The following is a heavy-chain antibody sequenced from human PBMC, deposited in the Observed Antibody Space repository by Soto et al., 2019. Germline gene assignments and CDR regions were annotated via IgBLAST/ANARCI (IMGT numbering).Heavy chain of an antibody. CDR3: ARDTDDILTGYYLPDY. J-gene: IGHJ4*02. Sequence: ASVKVSCKASGYTFTSYAMHWVRQAPGQRLEWMGWINAGNGNTKYSQKFQGRVTITRDTSASTAYMELSSLRSEDTAVYYCARDTDDILTGYYLPDYWGQGTLVTVSS. D-gene: IGHD3-9*01. CDR2: INAGNGNT. V-gene: IGHV1-3*01. CDR1: GYTFTSYA.